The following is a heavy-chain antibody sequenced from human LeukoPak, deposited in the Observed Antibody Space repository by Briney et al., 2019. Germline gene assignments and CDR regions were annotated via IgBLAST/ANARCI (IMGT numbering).Heavy chain of an antibody. CDR2: IYYSGST. Sequence: SETLSLTCTVSGGSISSGDYYWSWIRQPPGKGLEWIGYIYYSGSTYYNPSLKSRVTISVDTSKNQFSLKLSSVTAADTAVYYCARLVQVGATNFDYWGQGTLVTVSS. D-gene: IGHD1-26*01. CDR3: ARLVQVGATNFDY. CDR1: GGSISSGDYY. V-gene: IGHV4-30-4*02. J-gene: IGHJ4*02.